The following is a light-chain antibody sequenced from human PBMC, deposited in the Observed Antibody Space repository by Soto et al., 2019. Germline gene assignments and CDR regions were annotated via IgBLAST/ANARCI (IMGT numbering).Light chain of an antibody. J-gene: IGKJ1*01. Sequence: ETVMTQSPATLSVSPGERVTLSCRASQSVSSSLAWYQQKPGQAPRLLIYGASTRATGIPARFSGSGSGTEFTLTISSLQSDAFAVYYCQQYNNWPRTFGQGTKVDIK. V-gene: IGKV3-15*01. CDR2: GAS. CDR1: QSVSSS. CDR3: QQYNNWPRT.